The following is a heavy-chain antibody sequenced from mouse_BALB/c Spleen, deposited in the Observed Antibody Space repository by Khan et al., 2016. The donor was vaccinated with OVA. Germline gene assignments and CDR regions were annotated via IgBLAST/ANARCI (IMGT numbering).Heavy chain of an antibody. CDR1: GYTFTNYG. Sequence: QSQLVQSGPELKKPGETVKISCKASGYTFTNYGMNWVKQAPGKGLKWMGWINTYTGEPTYADDFKGRFAFSLETSANTAYLQINNLKNEDTATXFCARSASYWFFDVWVAETTVTVSS. D-gene: IGHD6-1*01. CDR3: ARSASYWFFDV. J-gene: IGHJ1*01. CDR2: INTYTGEP. V-gene: IGHV9-3-1*01.